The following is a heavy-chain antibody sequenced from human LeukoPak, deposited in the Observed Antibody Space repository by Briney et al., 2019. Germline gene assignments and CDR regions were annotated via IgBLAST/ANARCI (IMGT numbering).Heavy chain of an antibody. CDR1: GFTFSSYS. J-gene: IGHJ4*02. D-gene: IGHD5-18*01. CDR2: ISSSGNTI. V-gene: IGHV3-48*04. Sequence: GGSLRLSCAASGFTFSSYSMNWVRQAPGKGLEWVSYISSSGNTIDYADSVKGRFTISRDNAKNSLYLQMVSLRAEDTAVYYCARLRGYSYGYGDYWGQGTLVSVSS. CDR3: ARLRGYSYGYGDY.